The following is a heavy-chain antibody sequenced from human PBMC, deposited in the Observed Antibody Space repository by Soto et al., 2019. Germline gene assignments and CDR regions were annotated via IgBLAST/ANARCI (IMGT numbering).Heavy chain of an antibody. V-gene: IGHV3-33*01. Sequence: QVQLVESGGGVVQPGRSLRLSCAASGFTFSSYGMHWVRQAPVKGLEWVAVIWYDGSNKYYADSVKGQFTISRDNSKNTLYLQMHSLRAEDTAVYYCARGGGRSWFDPWGEGTLVTVSS. CDR2: IWYDGSNK. CDR1: GFTFSSYG. J-gene: IGHJ5*02. CDR3: ARGGGRSWFDP. D-gene: IGHD3-16*01.